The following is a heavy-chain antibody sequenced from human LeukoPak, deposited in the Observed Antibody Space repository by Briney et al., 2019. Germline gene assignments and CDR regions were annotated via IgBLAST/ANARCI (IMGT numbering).Heavy chain of an antibody. CDR2: ISAGSTST. CDR3: ASGFSSSPYFDY. J-gene: IGHJ4*02. Sequence: GGSLRLSCAASGFTFSDYLMSWIRQAPGKGLEWVSYISAGSTSTKYADYVKGRFTISRDNAKNSLFLQMNSLRDEDTAVYYCASGFSSSPYFDYWGQGTLVTVSS. CDR1: GFTFSDYL. D-gene: IGHD6-6*01. V-gene: IGHV3-11*06.